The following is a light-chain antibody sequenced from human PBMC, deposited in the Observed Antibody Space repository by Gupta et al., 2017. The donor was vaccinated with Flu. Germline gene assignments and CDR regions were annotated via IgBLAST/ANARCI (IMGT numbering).Light chain of an antibody. CDR1: QSVGSNY. J-gene: IGKJ4*01. V-gene: IGKV3-20*01. Sequence: ERPTLSGRASQSVGSNYLAWYQQKPGQAPRLLIYGASNRATGIPDRFSGSGSVTDFTLTISRLEPEDFAVYYCQQYFTSPLTFGGGTKVEIK. CDR3: QQYFTSPLT. CDR2: GAS.